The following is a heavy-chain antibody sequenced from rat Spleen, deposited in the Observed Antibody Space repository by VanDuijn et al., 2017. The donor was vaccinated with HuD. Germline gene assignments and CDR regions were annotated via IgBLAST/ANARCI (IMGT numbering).Heavy chain of an antibody. D-gene: IGHD4-3*01. J-gene: IGHJ4*01. CDR1: GFTFRNYG. CDR2: ISPSGGST. CDR3: ARHNSGYGVMDA. Sequence: EVQLVESGGGLVQPGRSLKLSCAASGFTFRNYGMHWIRQAPTKGLEWVAFISPSGGSTYYRDSVKGRFTISRDNAKRSLYLQMDSLRSEDTATYYCARHNSGYGVMDAWGQGASVTVSS. V-gene: IGHV5-19*01.